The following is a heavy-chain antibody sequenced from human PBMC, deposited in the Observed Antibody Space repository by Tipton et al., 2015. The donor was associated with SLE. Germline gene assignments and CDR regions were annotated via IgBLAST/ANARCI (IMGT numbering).Heavy chain of an antibody. CDR1: GYTFTDYY. V-gene: IGHV1-2*06. D-gene: IGHD1-1*01. CDR2: INPGRGAT. CDR3: ARVPVRTTGGFGRFRMDV. Sequence: QLVQSGAEVKKPGASVKVSCKTSGYTFTDYYMHWVRQAPGQGLEWMGRINPGRGATTYAQKFQGRVTMTRDTAISTAYMELNSLRSEDTAVYYCARVPVRTTGGFGRFRMDVWGKGTTVTVSS. J-gene: IGHJ6*04.